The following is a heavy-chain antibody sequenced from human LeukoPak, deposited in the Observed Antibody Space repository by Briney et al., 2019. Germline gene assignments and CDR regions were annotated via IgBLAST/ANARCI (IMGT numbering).Heavy chain of an antibody. CDR1: GFTFSSYA. J-gene: IGHJ4*02. V-gene: IGHV3-30-3*01. CDR2: ISYDGSNK. Sequence: GRSLRLSCAASGFTFSSYAMHWVRQAPGKGLEWVAVISYDGSNKYYADSVKGRFTISRDNSRNTLYLQMNSLRAEDTAVYYCARERTRHSGSYSYYFDYWGQGTLVTVSS. CDR3: ARERTRHSGSYSYYFDY. D-gene: IGHD1-26*01.